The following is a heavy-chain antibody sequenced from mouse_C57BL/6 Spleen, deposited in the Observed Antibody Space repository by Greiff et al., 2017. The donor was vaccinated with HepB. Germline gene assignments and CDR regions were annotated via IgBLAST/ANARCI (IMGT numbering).Heavy chain of an antibody. D-gene: IGHD3-2*02. CDR1: GYTFTSYW. Sequence: QVHVKQSGAELVKPGASVKLSCKASGYTFTSYWMHWVKQRPGQGLEWIGMIHPNSGSTNYNEKFKSKATLTVDKSSSTAYMQLSSLTSEDSAVYYCADSSGYWFAYWGQGTLVTVSA. J-gene: IGHJ3*01. CDR3: ADSSGYWFAY. CDR2: IHPNSGST. V-gene: IGHV1-64*01.